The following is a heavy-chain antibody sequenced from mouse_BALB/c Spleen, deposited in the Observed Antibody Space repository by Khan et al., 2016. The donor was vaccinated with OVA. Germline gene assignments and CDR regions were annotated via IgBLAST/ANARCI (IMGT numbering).Heavy chain of an antibody. CDR2: ISPGSGST. V-gene: IGHV1-77*01. Sequence: QVQLQQSGPELVRPGASVKMSCKASGYTFTDYIIHWVKQTTGQGLEWIGDISPGSGSTYYNEKFKGKATLTADKSSNTAYMQLSSLTSEDSAVYFCARGWYSVFAYWGQGTLVTVSA. J-gene: IGHJ3*01. CDR1: GYTFTDYI. D-gene: IGHD1-1*02. CDR3: ARGWYSVFAY.